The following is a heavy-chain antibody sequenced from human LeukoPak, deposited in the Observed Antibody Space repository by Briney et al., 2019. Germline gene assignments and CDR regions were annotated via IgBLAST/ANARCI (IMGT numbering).Heavy chain of an antibody. Sequence: GASVKVSCKASGGTFSSYAISWVRQAPGQGLEWMGRIIPILGIANYAQKFQGRVTITADKSTSTAYMELSSLRSEDTAAYYCARRGYCTSGVPCFDYWGQGTLVTVSS. D-gene: IGHD2-8*01. CDR1: GGTFSSYA. V-gene: IGHV1-69*04. J-gene: IGHJ4*02. CDR2: IIPILGIA. CDR3: ARRGYCTSGVPCFDY.